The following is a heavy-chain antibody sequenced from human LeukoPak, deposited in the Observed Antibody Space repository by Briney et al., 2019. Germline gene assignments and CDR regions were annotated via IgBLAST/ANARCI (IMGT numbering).Heavy chain of an antibody. J-gene: IGHJ4*02. V-gene: IGHV4-39*07. CDR3: ARVSVASTQDPDYFDS. CDR2: IYYSGST. CDR1: GGSISSSSYY. Sequence: SETLSLTCTVSGGSISSSSYYWGWIRQPPGKGLEWIGSIYYSGSTYYNPSLKSRVTISVDTSKNQLSLKLSSVTAADTAVYYCARVSVASTQDPDYFDSWGQGTLVTVSS. D-gene: IGHD6-6*01.